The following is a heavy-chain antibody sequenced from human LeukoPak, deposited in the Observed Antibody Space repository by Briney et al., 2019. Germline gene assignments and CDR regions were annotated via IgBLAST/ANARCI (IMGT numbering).Heavy chain of an antibody. V-gene: IGHV4-61*08. CDR2: IYYSGST. J-gene: IGHJ3*02. CDR3: AREHTADDAFDI. CDR1: GGSISSGGYY. D-gene: IGHD5-18*01. Sequence: SETLSLTCTVSGGSISSGGYYWSWIRQHPGKGLEWIGYIYYSGSTNYNPSLKSRVTISVDTSKNQFSLKLSSVTAADTAVYYCAREHTADDAFDIWGQGTVVTVSS.